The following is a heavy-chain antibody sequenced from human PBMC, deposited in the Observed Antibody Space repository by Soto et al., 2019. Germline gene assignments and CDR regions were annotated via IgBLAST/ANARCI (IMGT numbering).Heavy chain of an antibody. D-gene: IGHD5-12*01. J-gene: IGHJ4*02. CDR1: GFTFSSYA. V-gene: IGHV3-30-3*01. CDR2: ISYDGSNK. CDR3: ARVGDGYNYLDY. Sequence: GGSLRLSCAASGFTFSSYAMHWVRQAPGKGLEWVAVISYDGSNKYYADSVKGRFTISRDNSKNTLYLQMNSLRAEDTAVYYCARVGDGYNYLDYWGQGTLVTVS.